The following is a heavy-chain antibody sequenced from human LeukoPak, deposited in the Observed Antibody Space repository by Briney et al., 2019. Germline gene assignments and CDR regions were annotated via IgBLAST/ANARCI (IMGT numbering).Heavy chain of an antibody. CDR2: MNPNSGNT. D-gene: IGHD3-10*01. Sequence: RASVKVSCKASGYTFTSYDINWVRQATGQGLEWMGWMNPNSGNTGYAQKFQGRVTITRNTSISTAYMELSSLRSEDTAVYYCARRLSITMVRGLRLGGYYFDYWGQGTLVTVSS. CDR1: GYTFTSYD. V-gene: IGHV1-8*03. J-gene: IGHJ4*02. CDR3: ARRLSITMVRGLRLGGYYFDY.